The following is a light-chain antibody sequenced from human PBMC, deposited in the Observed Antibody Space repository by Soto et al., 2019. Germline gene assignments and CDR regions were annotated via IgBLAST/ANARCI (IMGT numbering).Light chain of an antibody. CDR3: QQRSNWRIT. Sequence: EIVLTQSPATLSLSPGERATLSCRASQSVSRSLALAWYQQKPAQAPRLLIYDASNRATGIPARFSGSGSGTDFTLTISSLEPEDFAIYYCQQRSNWRITFGGGTKVEIK. J-gene: IGKJ4*01. CDR2: DAS. V-gene: IGKV3-11*01. CDR1: QSVSRSLA.